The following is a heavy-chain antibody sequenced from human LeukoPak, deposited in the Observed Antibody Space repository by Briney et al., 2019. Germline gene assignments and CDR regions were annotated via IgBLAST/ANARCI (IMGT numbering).Heavy chain of an antibody. V-gene: IGHV1-69*13. J-gene: IGHJ6*02. CDR2: IIPIFGTA. D-gene: IGHD2-2*01. Sequence: GASVKVSCKASGGTFSSYAISWVRQAPGQGLEWMGGIIPIFGTANYAQKFQGRVTITADESTSTAYMELSSLRSEDTAVYYCAIRIVVVPAKDYYYYGMDVWGQGTTVTVSS. CDR1: GGTFSSYA. CDR3: AIRIVVVPAKDYYYYGMDV.